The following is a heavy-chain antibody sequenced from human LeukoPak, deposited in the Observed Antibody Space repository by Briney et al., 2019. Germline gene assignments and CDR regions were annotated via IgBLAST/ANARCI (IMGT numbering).Heavy chain of an antibody. D-gene: IGHD4-17*01. V-gene: IGHV3-48*03. CDR2: ISTSSRTI. J-gene: IGHJ5*02. CDR3: ARESPDYGDYFVGPFDP. Sequence: GGSLRLSCAASGFTFSTYEMNWVRQAPGKGLEWVSYISTSSRTIYYADSVKGRFTISRDNAKNSLYLQMNSLRAEDTAVYYCARESPDYGDYFVGPFDPWGQGTLVTVSS. CDR1: GFTFSTYE.